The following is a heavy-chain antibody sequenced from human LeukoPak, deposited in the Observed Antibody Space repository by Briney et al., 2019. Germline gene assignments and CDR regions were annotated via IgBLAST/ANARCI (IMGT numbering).Heavy chain of an antibody. CDR1: GFTFSSYA. Sequence: PGGSLRLSCAASGFTFSSYAMHWVRQAPGKGLEWVSGISDSGGSTYHADSVKGRFTISRDNSKNTLYMQMNSLRAEDTAVYYCAKRNVAIFGVSMDVWGKGTTVTVSS. J-gene: IGHJ6*04. CDR3: AKRNVAIFGVSMDV. V-gene: IGHV3-23*01. CDR2: ISDSGGST. D-gene: IGHD3-3*02.